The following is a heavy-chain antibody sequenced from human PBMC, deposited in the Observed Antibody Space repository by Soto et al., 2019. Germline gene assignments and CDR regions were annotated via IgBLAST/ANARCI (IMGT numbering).Heavy chain of an antibody. D-gene: IGHD2-15*01. CDR2: ISTYNGDT. CDR1: GYTFTTSG. V-gene: IGHV1-18*01. Sequence: QVQLVRSGVEVRKPGASVKVSCKASGYTFTTSGISWLRQAPGRVREWMGWISTYNGDTNDAPKFQDRFTMTIDTSTSTAYMELRSLRSDDTAVYYCARAGAAPYYYYGMDVWGQGTRVTVSS. CDR3: ARAGAAPYYYYGMDV. J-gene: IGHJ6*02.